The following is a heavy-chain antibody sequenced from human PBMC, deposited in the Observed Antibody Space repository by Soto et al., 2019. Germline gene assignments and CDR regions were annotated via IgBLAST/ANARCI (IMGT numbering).Heavy chain of an antibody. V-gene: IGHV4-59*01. CDR2: IYYSGST. CDR1: GGSISSYY. D-gene: IGHD3-10*01. CDR3: ARVRWFGETYCFDP. Sequence: PSETLSLTCTVSGGSISSYYWSWIRQPPGKGLEWIGYIYYSGSTNYNPSLKSRVTISVDTSKNQFSLKLSYVTAADTAVYYCARVRWFGETYCFDPWGQGTLVTVSS. J-gene: IGHJ5*02.